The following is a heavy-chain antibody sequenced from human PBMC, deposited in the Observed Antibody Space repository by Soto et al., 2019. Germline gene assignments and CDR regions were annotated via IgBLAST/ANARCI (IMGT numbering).Heavy chain of an antibody. J-gene: IGHJ4*02. V-gene: IGHV1-3*01. CDR1: GGTFTSYA. Sequence: ASVKVSCKASGGTFTSYAMHWVRQAPGQRLEWMGWINAGNGNTKYSQRFQGRVTITRDTSASTAYMELSSLRSEDTAVYYCARVFTYYYDSSGYYDYWGQGTLVTVSS. D-gene: IGHD3-22*01. CDR3: ARVFTYYYDSSGYYDY. CDR2: INAGNGNT.